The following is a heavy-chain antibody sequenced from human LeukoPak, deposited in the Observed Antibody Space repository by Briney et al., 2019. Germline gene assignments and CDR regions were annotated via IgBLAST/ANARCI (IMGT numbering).Heavy chain of an antibody. CDR1: GYILTNYW. D-gene: IGHD3-10*01. J-gene: IGHJ4*02. CDR3: ARQSRDGSKTRGYYFDY. Sequence: GESLKISCRVSGYILTNYWIGWVRQMPGKGLESMGITYPADSDTTYSPSFQGQVTISADMSIDTVYLQWSSLKASDTAIYYCARQSRDGSKTRGYYFDYWGQGTLVTVSS. V-gene: IGHV5-51*01. CDR2: TYPADSDT.